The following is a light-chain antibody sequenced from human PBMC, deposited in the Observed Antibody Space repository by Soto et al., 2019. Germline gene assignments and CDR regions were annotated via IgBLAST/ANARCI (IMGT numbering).Light chain of an antibody. J-gene: IGKJ1*01. Sequence: ETVMTQSPGTLSVSPGERATLSCRASQSVSTNLAWYQQKPGQAPRILIYGASTRATGIPARFSGSGSGTEFTHTISSLHSEDFAFYSCLQYNNWWTFGQGTKVEIK. CDR2: GAS. CDR3: LQYNNWWT. V-gene: IGKV3-15*01. CDR1: QSVSTN.